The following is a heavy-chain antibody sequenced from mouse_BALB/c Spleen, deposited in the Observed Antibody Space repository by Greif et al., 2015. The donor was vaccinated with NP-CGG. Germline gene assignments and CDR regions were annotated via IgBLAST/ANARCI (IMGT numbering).Heavy chain of an antibody. D-gene: IGHD1-1*01. CDR1: GFTFSSYT. Sequence: EVQLVESGGGLVKPGGSLKLSCAASGFTFSSYTMSWVRQTPEKRLEWVATISSGGSYTYYPDSVKGRFTISRDNAKNTLYLQKSSLKSEDTAMYSCTRDRGDYGSSYDDWGQGSTLAVSA. J-gene: IGHJ2*01. CDR2: ISSGGSYT. CDR3: TRDRGDYGSSYDD. V-gene: IGHV5-6-4*01.